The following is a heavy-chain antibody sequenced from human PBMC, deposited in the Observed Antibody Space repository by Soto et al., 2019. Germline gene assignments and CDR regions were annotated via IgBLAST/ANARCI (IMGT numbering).Heavy chain of an antibody. V-gene: IGHV3-48*02. CDR2: ISSSSSTI. D-gene: IGHD3-10*01. CDR3: ARGGVFFLGRGVGGCAFDY. Sequence: EVQLVESGGGLVQPGGSLRLSCAASGFTFSSYSMNWVRQAPGKGLEWVSYISSSSSTIYYADSVKGRFTIARENAKNPLYLQMDGLRDEDTAVYYCARGGVFFLGRGVGGCAFDYWGQGTLVTVSS. CDR1: GFTFSSYS. J-gene: IGHJ4*02.